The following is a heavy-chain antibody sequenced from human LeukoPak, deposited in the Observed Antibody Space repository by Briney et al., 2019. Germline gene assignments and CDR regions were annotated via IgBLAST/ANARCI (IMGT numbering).Heavy chain of an antibody. Sequence: SETLSLTCAVSGGSISSGGYSWSWIRQPPGKGLEWIGYIYHSGSTYYNPSLKSRVTLSVDRSKNQFSLKLSSVTAADTAVYYCARSHDYSPGWFDPWGQGTLVTVSS. CDR2: IYHSGST. D-gene: IGHD4-11*01. J-gene: IGHJ5*02. CDR1: GGSISSGGYS. V-gene: IGHV4-30-2*01. CDR3: ARSHDYSPGWFDP.